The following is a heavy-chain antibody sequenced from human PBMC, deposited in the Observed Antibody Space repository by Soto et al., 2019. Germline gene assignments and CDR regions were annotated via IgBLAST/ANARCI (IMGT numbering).Heavy chain of an antibody. CDR1: GGSISSGGYS. D-gene: IGHD1-26*01. Sequence: SETLSLTCAVSGGSISSGGYSWSWIRQPPGKGLEWIGYIYHSGSTYYNPSLKSRVTISVDRSKNQFSLKLSSVTAADTAVYYCATLPHATSGHGMDVWGQGTTVTVSS. CDR2: IYHSGST. CDR3: ATLPHATSGHGMDV. J-gene: IGHJ6*02. V-gene: IGHV4-30-2*01.